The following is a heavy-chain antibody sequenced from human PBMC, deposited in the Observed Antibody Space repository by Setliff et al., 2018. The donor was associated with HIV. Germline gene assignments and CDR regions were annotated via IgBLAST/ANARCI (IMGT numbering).Heavy chain of an antibody. CDR3: AKGGYGSGSYYYFDY. V-gene: IGHV3-9*03. CDR2: ISWDGCTM. J-gene: IGHJ4*02. D-gene: IGHD3-10*01. CDR1: GFTFSDYW. Sequence: GGSLRLSCAASGFTFSDYWMPWVRQAPGKGLEWVSGISWDGCTMGYADSVKGRFTISRDNAKNSLYLQMNSLRAEDMALYYCAKGGYGSGSYYYFDYWGQGTLVTVSS.